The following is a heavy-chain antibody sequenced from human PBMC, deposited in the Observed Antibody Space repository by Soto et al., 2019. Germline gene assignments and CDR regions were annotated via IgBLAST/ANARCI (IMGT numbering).Heavy chain of an antibody. D-gene: IGHD6-13*01. V-gene: IGHV1-46*01. Sequence: ASVKVSCKASGYTFTSYYMHWVRQAPGQGLEWMGIINPSGGSTSYAQKFQGRVTMTRDTSTSTVYMELSSLRSEDTAVYYCARELYSSTWSTGGAFDIWGQGTVVTVSS. CDR2: INPSGGST. CDR3: ARELYSSTWSTGGAFDI. CDR1: GYTFTSYY. J-gene: IGHJ3*02.